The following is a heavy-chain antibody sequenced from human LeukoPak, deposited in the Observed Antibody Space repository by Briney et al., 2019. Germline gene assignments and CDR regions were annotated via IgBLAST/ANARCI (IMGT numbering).Heavy chain of an antibody. CDR2: INPSGGST. CDR1: GYTFTGYY. J-gene: IGHJ5*02. CDR3: ARDRERAHDYSNYRAYGWFDP. Sequence: ASVKVSCTASGYTFTGYYMHWVRQAPGQGLEWMGIINPSGGSTSYAQKFQGRVTMTRDTSTSTVYMELSSLRSEDTAVYYCARDRERAHDYSNYRAYGWFDPWGQGTLVTVSS. D-gene: IGHD4-11*01. V-gene: IGHV1-46*01.